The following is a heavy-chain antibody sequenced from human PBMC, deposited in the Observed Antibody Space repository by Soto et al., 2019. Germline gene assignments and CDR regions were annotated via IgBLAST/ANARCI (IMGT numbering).Heavy chain of an antibody. V-gene: IGHV4-39*01. D-gene: IGHD3-3*01. CDR2: IYYSGST. J-gene: IGHJ4*02. CDR3: ARAPTIFGVVIHSAFDY. Sequence: QLLESGPGLVKPSETLSLTCTVSGGSISSSSYYWGWIRQPPGKGLEWIGSIYYSGSTYYNPSLKSRVTISVDTSKNQFSLKLSSVTAADTAVYYCARAPTIFGVVIHSAFDYWGQGTLVTVSS. CDR1: GGSISSSSYY.